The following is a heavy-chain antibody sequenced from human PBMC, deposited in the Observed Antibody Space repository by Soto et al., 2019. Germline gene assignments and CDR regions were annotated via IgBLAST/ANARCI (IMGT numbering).Heavy chain of an antibody. CDR1: GFTFSSYA. CDR3: ARTYCSGGSCYSYYYYGMAV. V-gene: IGHV3-30-3*01. Sequence: QVQLVESGGGVVQPGRSLRLSCAASGFTFSSYAMHWVRQAPGKGLAWVAVISYDGSNKYYADAVKGRFTISRDNSKNTLYLQMNSLRDEDTAVYYCARTYCSGGSCYSYYYYGMAVWGQGTTVTVS. D-gene: IGHD2-15*01. J-gene: IGHJ6*02. CDR2: ISYDGSNK.